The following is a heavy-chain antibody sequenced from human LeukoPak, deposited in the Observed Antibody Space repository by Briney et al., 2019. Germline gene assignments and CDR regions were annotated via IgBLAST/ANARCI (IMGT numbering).Heavy chain of an antibody. Sequence: GESLKISCKGSGYSFTSYWIGWVRQMPGKGLEWMGIIYPGDSDTRYRPSFQGQVTISADKSISTAYLQWSSLKASDTAMYYCARRDYDILTGYYKFDYWGHGTLVTVSS. J-gene: IGHJ4*01. V-gene: IGHV5-51*01. D-gene: IGHD3-9*01. CDR1: GYSFTSYW. CDR2: IYPGDSDT. CDR3: ARRDYDILTGYYKFDY.